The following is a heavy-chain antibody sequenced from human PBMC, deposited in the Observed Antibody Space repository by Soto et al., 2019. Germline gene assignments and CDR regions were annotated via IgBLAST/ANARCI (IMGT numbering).Heavy chain of an antibody. V-gene: IGHV3-23*01. CDR1: GFTLNTYV. CDR2: IGTSGTKT. Sequence: EVQLLESGGGLVQPGGSLRISGAASGFTLNTYVMNWVRQAPGKGLEWVSIIGTSGTKTYYEDSVKGRCTMSRDNTTKTLYLQMNSLRADDTAVYYCATARQYYPGMDVWGQGTTVTVSS. CDR3: ATARQYYPGMDV. J-gene: IGHJ6*02. D-gene: IGHD3-10*01.